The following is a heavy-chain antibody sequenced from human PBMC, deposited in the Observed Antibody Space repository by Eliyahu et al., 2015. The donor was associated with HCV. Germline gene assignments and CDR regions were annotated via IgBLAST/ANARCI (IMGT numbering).Heavy chain of an antibody. D-gene: IGHD2-8*02. CDR3: ARGQSTGAFDI. Sequence: QVQLQQWGAGLLKPSETLSLTCAVYGGSFSGYYWDWIRQPPGKGLEWIGDITHSERTRYNPSLKSRVTISVDTSKNQFSLYLRSVTAADTAVYYCARGQSTGAFDIWGRGTLVTVSS. J-gene: IGHJ3*02. V-gene: IGHV4-34*01. CDR2: ITHSERT. CDR1: GGSFSGYY.